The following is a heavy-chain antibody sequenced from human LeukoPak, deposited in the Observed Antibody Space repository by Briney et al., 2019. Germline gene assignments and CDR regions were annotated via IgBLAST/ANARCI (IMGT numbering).Heavy chain of an antibody. CDR1: GFTFTNAW. V-gene: IGHV3-49*04. D-gene: IGHD2-21*02. Sequence: AGGSLRLSCAASGFTFTNAWMNWVRQAPGKGLEWVGFIRSKAYGGTTEYAASVKGRFTISREDSKNIAYLQMNSLKTEETAVYYCSRSRQVKCGGDCYLFDYWGQGTLVTVSS. J-gene: IGHJ4*02. CDR2: IRSKAYGGTT. CDR3: SRSRQVKCGGDCYLFDY.